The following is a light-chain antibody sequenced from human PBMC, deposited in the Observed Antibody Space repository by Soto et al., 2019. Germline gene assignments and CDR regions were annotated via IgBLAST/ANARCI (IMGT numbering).Light chain of an antibody. J-gene: IGKJ2*02. Sequence: ETVLTQSPGTLSLSPGERATLSCRASQSISSSYLAWYQQKPGQAPRLLIYGASNRATGIPDRFSGSGSGTDFTLTISRLEPEDFAVYYCQQYGSSGTFGQGTKLEIK. V-gene: IGKV3-20*01. CDR3: QQYGSSGT. CDR2: GAS. CDR1: QSISSSY.